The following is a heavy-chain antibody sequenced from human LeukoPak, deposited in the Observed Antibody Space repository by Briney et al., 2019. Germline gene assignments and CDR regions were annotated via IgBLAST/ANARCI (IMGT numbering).Heavy chain of an antibody. D-gene: IGHD3-3*01. Sequence: GGSLRLSCAASGFAFSSYGMHWVRQAPGKGLEWVAFIRYDGSNKYYADSVKGRFTISRDNSKNTLYLQMNSLRAEDTAVYYCAKTRFALPSPDAFDIWGQGTMVTVSS. V-gene: IGHV3-30*02. CDR3: AKTRFALPSPDAFDI. CDR1: GFAFSSYG. J-gene: IGHJ3*02. CDR2: IRYDGSNK.